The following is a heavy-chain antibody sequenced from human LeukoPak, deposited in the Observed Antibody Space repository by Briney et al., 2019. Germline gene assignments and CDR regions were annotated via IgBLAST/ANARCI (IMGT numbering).Heavy chain of an antibody. V-gene: IGHV3-30-3*01. CDR3: ARGQRTSWYTNFDY. Sequence: GGSLRLSCAASGFTFSSYAMHWVRQAPGKGLEWVAVISYDGSNKYYADSVKGRFTISRDNSKNTLYLQMNSLRAEDTAVYYCARGQRTSWYTNFDYWGQETLVTVSS. J-gene: IGHJ4*02. D-gene: IGHD6-13*01. CDR2: ISYDGSNK. CDR1: GFTFSSYA.